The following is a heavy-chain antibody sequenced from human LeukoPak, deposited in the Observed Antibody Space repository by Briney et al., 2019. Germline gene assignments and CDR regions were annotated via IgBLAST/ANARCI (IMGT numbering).Heavy chain of an antibody. J-gene: IGHJ4*02. Sequence: GGSPRLSCAASGFTFTYYAMNWVRQAPGKGLEWVSAISGSGSDGSTYYADSVKGRFTISRDNSKNTLYLQMNSLGAEDTAVYYCAKAGDYSYFDYWGQGTLVTVSS. D-gene: IGHD4-11*01. V-gene: IGHV3-23*01. CDR1: GFTFTYYA. CDR2: ISGSGSDGST. CDR3: AKAGDYSYFDY.